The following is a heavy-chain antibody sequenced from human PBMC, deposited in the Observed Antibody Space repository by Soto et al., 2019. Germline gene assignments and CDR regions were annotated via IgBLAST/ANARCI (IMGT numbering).Heavy chain of an antibody. V-gene: IGHV4-31*03. CDR3: ARGAHYSSPFRWFDP. D-gene: IGHD6-13*01. CDR2: IYYSGST. J-gene: IGHJ5*02. CDR1: GGSISSGGYY. Sequence: QVQLQESGPGLVKPSQTLSLTCTVSGGSISSGGYYWSWIRQHPGKGLEWIGYIYYSGSTYYNPSLKSRVTIAVDTSKNQFSLKLSSVTAADTAVYYCARGAHYSSPFRWFDPWGQGTLVTVSS.